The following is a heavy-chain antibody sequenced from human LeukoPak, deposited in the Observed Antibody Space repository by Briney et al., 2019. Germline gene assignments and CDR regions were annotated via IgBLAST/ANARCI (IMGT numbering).Heavy chain of an antibody. CDR1: GGTFSSYA. V-gene: IGHV1-69*05. CDR3: ARDSAWGPEFDY. Sequence: SVKVSCKASGGTFSSYAISWVRQAPGQGLEWMGRIIPIFGTANYAQKFQGRVTITTDEPTSTAYMELSSLRSEDTAVYYCARDSAWGPEFDYWGQGTLVTVSS. CDR2: IIPIFGTA. D-gene: IGHD7-27*01. J-gene: IGHJ4*02.